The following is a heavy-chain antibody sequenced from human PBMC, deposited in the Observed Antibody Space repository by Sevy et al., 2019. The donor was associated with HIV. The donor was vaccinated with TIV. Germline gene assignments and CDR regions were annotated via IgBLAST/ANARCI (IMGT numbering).Heavy chain of an antibody. CDR1: GFTFSSYS. D-gene: IGHD3-22*01. CDR2: ISSSSSYI. Sequence: GGSLRLSCAASGFTFSSYSMNWVRQAPGKGLEWVSYISSSSSYIYYADSVKGRFTISRDNAKNSLYLQMNSLRAEDTVVYYCAREWYYYDSSGYYSDAFDIWGQGTMVTVSS. J-gene: IGHJ3*02. CDR3: AREWYYYDSSGYYSDAFDI. V-gene: IGHV3-21*01.